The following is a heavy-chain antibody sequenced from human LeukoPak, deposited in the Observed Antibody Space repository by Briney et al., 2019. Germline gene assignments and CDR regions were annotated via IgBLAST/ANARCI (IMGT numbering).Heavy chain of an antibody. J-gene: IGHJ5*02. Sequence: ASVKVSCKASGYTFTGYYMHLVRQATGQGLEWMGWMSPNSGNTGYAQKFQGRVTMSKNTSISTAYMELSSLRSEDTAVYYCARGVRTIAAAGEVDPCGQGTLVTVS. CDR1: GYTFTGYY. D-gene: IGHD6-13*01. CDR3: ARGVRTIAAAGEVDP. CDR2: MSPNSGNT. V-gene: IGHV1-8*02.